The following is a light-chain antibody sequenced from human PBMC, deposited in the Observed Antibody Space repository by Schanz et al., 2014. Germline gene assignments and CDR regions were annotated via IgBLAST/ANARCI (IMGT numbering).Light chain of an antibody. J-gene: IGLJ3*02. Sequence: QSVLTQPPSASGTPGQRVTISCSGSSSNIGSHYVYWYQQLPGTAPKLLICRNDERPSGVPARFSGSKSGTSASLAISGLQSEDEADYYCETWDDSLKGPVFGGGTKLTVL. V-gene: IGLV1-47*01. CDR2: RND. CDR3: ETWDDSLKGPV. CDR1: SSNIGSHY.